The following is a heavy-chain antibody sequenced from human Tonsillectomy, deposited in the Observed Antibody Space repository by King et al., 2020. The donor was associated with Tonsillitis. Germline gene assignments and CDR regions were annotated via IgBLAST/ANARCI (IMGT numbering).Heavy chain of an antibody. CDR3: ARGDYSSAWYETAYCQH. D-gene: IGHD6-13*01. Sequence: VQLVQSGADVKKPGSSVKVSCKASGGTFSSYVISWVRQAPGQGLEWMGRIVPMHGIANYAQKLQGRVTITADKSTTTAYMELSSLRSEDTAVYYCARGDYSSAWYETAYCQHWGQGTLVTVSS. CDR1: GGTFSSYV. CDR2: IVPMHGIA. V-gene: IGHV1-69*04. J-gene: IGHJ1*01.